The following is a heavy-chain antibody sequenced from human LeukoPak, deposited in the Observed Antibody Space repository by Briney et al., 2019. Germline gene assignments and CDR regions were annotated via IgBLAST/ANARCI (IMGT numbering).Heavy chain of an antibody. CDR1: GFDFGTYA. Sequence: GGSLRLSCVASGFDFGTYAMSWVRQAPGKGPEWVSTVSNGGSSTYYADSVRGRFTISRDNSKNTLYLQMNSLRAEDTAVYYCARDRRYNYGYGFDYWGQGTLVTVSS. J-gene: IGHJ4*02. V-gene: IGHV3-23*01. D-gene: IGHD5-18*01. CDR3: ARDRRYNYGYGFDY. CDR2: VSNGGSST.